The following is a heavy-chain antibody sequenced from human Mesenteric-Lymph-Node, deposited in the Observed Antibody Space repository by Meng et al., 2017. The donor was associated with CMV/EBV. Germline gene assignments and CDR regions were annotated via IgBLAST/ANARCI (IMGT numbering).Heavy chain of an antibody. J-gene: IGHJ4*02. Sequence: GESLKISCKGSGFSFTSYWIGWVRQMPGKGLEWMGIIYPGDSDTRYSPSFQGQVTISADKSNSTAYLQWSSLKASDTAMYYCARQAYDSSGHYYFDYWGQGTLVTVSS. D-gene: IGHD3-22*01. V-gene: IGHV5-51*01. CDR2: IYPGDSDT. CDR1: GFSFTSYW. CDR3: ARQAYDSSGHYYFDY.